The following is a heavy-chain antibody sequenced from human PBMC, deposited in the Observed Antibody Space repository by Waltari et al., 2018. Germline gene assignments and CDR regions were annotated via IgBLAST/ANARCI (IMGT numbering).Heavy chain of an antibody. D-gene: IGHD4-4*01. CDR3: ASGEEYSKIYGMDV. J-gene: IGHJ6*02. V-gene: IGHV3-74*01. Sequence: EVRLVESGGGLVQPGESLGLSCAAYGFTFSRFWMHWVRQAPGKGLVWCVRIDSDGTSERYGDSVKGRFTSVRDNAKNTLYLQMNSLRAEDTAVYYCASGEEYSKIYGMDVWGQGTTVTVSS. CDR1: GFTFSRFW. CDR2: IDSDGTSE.